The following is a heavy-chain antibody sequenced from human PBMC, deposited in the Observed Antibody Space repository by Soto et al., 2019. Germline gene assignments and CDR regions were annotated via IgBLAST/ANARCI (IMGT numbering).Heavy chain of an antibody. CDR1: GVNFSSYA. CDR2: ISDTGGGT. D-gene: IGHD3-22*01. CDR3: AGGGHKTSGSITWFDP. J-gene: IGHJ5*02. Sequence: PGGSLRLSCAASGVNFSSYAMNWVRQAPGKGLEWVSTISDTGGGTFYAGSVKGRFTISRDNSKNTLYLQMHSLRADDSAIYFCAGGGHKTSGSITWFDPWGRGTLVTVSS. V-gene: IGHV3-23*01.